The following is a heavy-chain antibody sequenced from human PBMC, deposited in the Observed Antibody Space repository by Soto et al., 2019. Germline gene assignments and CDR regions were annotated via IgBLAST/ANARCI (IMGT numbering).Heavy chain of an antibody. CDR2: IYYSGST. CDR1: GGSISSYY. Sequence: SETRSLTCTVSGGSISSYYWSWIRQPPGKGLEWIGYIYYSGSTNYNPSLKSRVTISVDTSKNQFSLKLSSVTAADTAVYYCARAQGVGCSGGSCYFNWFDPWGQGTLVTVSS. V-gene: IGHV4-59*01. D-gene: IGHD2-15*01. J-gene: IGHJ5*02. CDR3: ARAQGVGCSGGSCYFNWFDP.